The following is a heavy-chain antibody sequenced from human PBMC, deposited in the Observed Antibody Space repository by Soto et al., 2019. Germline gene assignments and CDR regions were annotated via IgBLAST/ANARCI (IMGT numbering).Heavy chain of an antibody. D-gene: IGHD3-10*01. Sequence: SVKVSCKASGDTFSFYTINWVRQAPGLGLEWMGRVNPIVSMSNYAQKFRGRVTITADKSTNTAYMQLSSLRSEDTAIYYCAASYGSGYRAIDYWGQAALVTVSS. CDR2: VNPIVSMS. V-gene: IGHV1-69*02. CDR3: AASYGSGYRAIDY. J-gene: IGHJ4*02. CDR1: GDTFSFYT.